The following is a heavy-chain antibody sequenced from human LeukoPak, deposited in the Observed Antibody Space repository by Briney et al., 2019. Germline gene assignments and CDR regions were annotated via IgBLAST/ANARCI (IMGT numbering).Heavy chain of an antibody. J-gene: IGHJ2*01. D-gene: IGHD2-15*01. V-gene: IGHV3-48*04. CDR2: ISSSSSTI. CDR3: AGGQGWHFDL. Sequence: GRSLRLSCAASGFTFSSYSMNWVRQAPGKGLEWVSYISSSSSTIYYADSVKGRFTISRDSTSLFLQMNSLRAEDTAVYYCAGGQGWHFDLWGRGTLITVSS. CDR1: GFTFSSYS.